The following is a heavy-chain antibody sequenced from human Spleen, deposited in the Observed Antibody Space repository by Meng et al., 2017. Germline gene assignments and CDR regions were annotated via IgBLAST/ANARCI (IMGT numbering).Heavy chain of an antibody. D-gene: IGHD4-11*01. Sequence: HVRLRQWGAGLLKPSKTLPLPYLVSGRSCSDCHWNWFRQPPGKGLEWIGEINHSGSTNYNPSLESRATISVDTSQNNLSLKLSSVTAADSAVYYCARGPTTMAHDFDYWGQGTLVTVSS. V-gene: IGHV4-34*01. J-gene: IGHJ4*02. CDR3: ARGPTTMAHDFDY. CDR1: GRSCSDCH. CDR2: INHSGST.